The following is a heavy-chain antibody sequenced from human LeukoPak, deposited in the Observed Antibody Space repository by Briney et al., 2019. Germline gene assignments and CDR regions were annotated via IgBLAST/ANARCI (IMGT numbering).Heavy chain of an antibody. V-gene: IGHV1-69*13. CDR3: ARGVVVVPAAISYYYYGMDV. D-gene: IGHD2-2*02. CDR2: IIPIFGTA. CDR1: GGTFSSYA. Sequence: ASVKVSCKASGGTFSSYAISWVRQAPGQGLEWMGGIIPIFGTANYAQKLQGRVTITADESTSTAYMELSSLRSEDTAVYYCARGVVVVPAAISYYYYGMDVWGQGTTVTVSS. J-gene: IGHJ6*02.